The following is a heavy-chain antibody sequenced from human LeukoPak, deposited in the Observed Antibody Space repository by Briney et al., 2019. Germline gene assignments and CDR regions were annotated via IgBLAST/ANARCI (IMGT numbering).Heavy chain of an antibody. V-gene: IGHV3-7*01. D-gene: IGHD1-26*01. Sequence: GGSLRLSCVASGFTFSSYWMTWVRQAPGKGLEWVANIKQDGSEKYYVDSVKGRFTISRDNAKNSLYLQMNSLRAEDTAVYYCARDDSYYGSHGNWGQGTLVTVSS. CDR1: GFTFSSYW. CDR2: IKQDGSEK. CDR3: ARDDSYYGSHGN. J-gene: IGHJ4*02.